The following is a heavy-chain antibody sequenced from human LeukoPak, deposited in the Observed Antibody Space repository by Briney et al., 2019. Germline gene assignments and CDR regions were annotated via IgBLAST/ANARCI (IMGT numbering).Heavy chain of an antibody. CDR3: ARDSCSSTSCYTWGYYYYGMDV. CDR1: GFTFSNYA. CDR2: ISSSGSTI. J-gene: IGHJ6*02. V-gene: IGHV3-48*03. Sequence: PGGSLRLSCAASGFTFSNYAMSWVRRAPGKGLEWVSYISSSGSTIYYADSVKGRFTISRDNAKNSLYLQMNSLRAEDTAVYYCARDSCSSTSCYTWGYYYYGMDVWGQGTTVTVSS. D-gene: IGHD2-2*02.